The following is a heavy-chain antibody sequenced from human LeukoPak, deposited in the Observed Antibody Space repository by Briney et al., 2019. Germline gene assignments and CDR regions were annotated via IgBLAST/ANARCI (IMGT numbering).Heavy chain of an antibody. D-gene: IGHD3-22*01. CDR1: GFTVSSNY. J-gene: IGHJ4*02. V-gene: IGHV3-66*01. Sequence: PGGSLRLSCAASGFTVSSNYMSWVRQAPGKGLEWVSVIYSGGSTYYADSVKGRFTISRDNSKNTLYLQMNSLRAEDTAVYYCTSRDYYDSSGYIPLDYWGQGTLVTVSS. CDR3: TSRDYYDSSGYIPLDY. CDR2: IYSGGST.